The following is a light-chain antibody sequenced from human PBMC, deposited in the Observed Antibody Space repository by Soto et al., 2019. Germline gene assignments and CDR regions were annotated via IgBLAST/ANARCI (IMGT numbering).Light chain of an antibody. Sequence: EIVMTQSPATLSVSPGERATLSCRASQSVSSNLAWYQQKPGQAPRLLIYGASTRATGIPDRFSGSVSGTDFTLTISRLEREDFAVYYCKQYGSSPWTFGQGTKVDMK. CDR3: KQYGSSPWT. CDR1: QSVSSN. V-gene: IGKV3-20*01. J-gene: IGKJ1*01. CDR2: GAS.